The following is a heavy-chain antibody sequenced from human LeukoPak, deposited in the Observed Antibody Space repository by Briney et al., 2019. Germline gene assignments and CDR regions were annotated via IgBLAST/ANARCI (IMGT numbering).Heavy chain of an antibody. CDR3: AKCMSATGVCLNFDS. V-gene: IGHV3-23*01. D-gene: IGHD2-21*02. Sequence: PGGSLRLSCEASGFTFLNYAMSWVRQAPGKGLQWVSGISGRDDTTYYTDSPEGSTYYTNSAEGRFTISRDKSKNTVYLQIDSLGVEDTAVYYCAKCMSATGVCLNFDSWGQGILVTVSS. J-gene: IGHJ4*02. CDR1: GFTFLNYA. CDR2: ISGRDDTTYYTDSPEGST.